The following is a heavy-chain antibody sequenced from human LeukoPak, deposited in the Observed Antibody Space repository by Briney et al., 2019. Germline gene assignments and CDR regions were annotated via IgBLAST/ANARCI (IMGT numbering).Heavy chain of an antibody. CDR3: IVFAVTGTLGFDY. CDR1: GFTFTSYS. Sequence: GGSLRLSCAASGFTFTSYSMNWVRQAPGKGLEWVSYISSSSSTIYYADSVKGRFTISRDNAKNSLSLQMNSLRAEDTAVYYCIVFAVTGTLGFDYWGQGTLVTVSS. D-gene: IGHD6-19*01. J-gene: IGHJ4*02. CDR2: ISSSSSTI. V-gene: IGHV3-48*01.